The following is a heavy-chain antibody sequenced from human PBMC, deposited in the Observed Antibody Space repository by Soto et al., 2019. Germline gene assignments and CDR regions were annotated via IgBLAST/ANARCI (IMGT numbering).Heavy chain of an antibody. J-gene: IGHJ4*02. D-gene: IGHD6-19*01. CDR3: TRNGIAVAEN. CDR2: IDWNGANT. V-gene: IGHV3-20*03. CDR1: GFNFDDYG. Sequence: EVQLVESGGGVVRPGGSLRLSFAASGFNFDDYGMTWVRQGPGKGLEWVSAIDWNGANTGYADSVKGRFTIFRDNAKNSLYLQMRGLRADDTALYYCTRNGIAVAENWGQGTLVTVSS.